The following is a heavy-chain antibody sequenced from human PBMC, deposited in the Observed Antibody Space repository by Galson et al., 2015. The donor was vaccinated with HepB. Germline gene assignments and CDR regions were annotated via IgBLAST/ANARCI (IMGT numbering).Heavy chain of an antibody. Sequence: SVKVSCKASGYTFTSYGISWVRQAPGQGLEWMGWISAYNGNINYAQKLQGRVTMTTDTSRRTAYMELRSLRSDDTAVYYCVRDYDFWSGYSWVDDGMDVWGQGTTVTVSS. J-gene: IGHJ6*02. V-gene: IGHV1-18*04. CDR2: ISAYNGNI. D-gene: IGHD3-3*01. CDR3: VRDYDFWSGYSWVDDGMDV. CDR1: GYTFTSYG.